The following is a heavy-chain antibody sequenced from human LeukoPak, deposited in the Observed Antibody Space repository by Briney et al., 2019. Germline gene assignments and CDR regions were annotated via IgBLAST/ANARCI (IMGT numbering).Heavy chain of an antibody. CDR3: ATPSPRGIDY. D-gene: IGHD5-12*01. V-gene: IGHV1-24*01. Sequence: GASVKVSCTVSGYTLTELSTHWVRQAPGKGLEWMGGFDLEDGETIYAQKFQGRVTMTEDTSTDTAYMELSSLRSEDTAVYYCATPSPRGIDYWGQGTLVPVSS. CDR1: GYTLTELS. J-gene: IGHJ4*02. CDR2: FDLEDGET.